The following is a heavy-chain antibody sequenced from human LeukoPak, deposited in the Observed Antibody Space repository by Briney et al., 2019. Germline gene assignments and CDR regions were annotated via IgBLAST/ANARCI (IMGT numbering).Heavy chain of an antibody. Sequence: ASVKVSCKASGGTFSSYAISWVRQAPGQGLEWMGGIIPIFGTANYAQKFQGRVTITADKSTSTAHMELSSLRSEDTAVYYCATDRNDFWSGYYRTYYFDYWGQGTLVTVSS. CDR1: GGTFSSYA. J-gene: IGHJ4*02. CDR3: ATDRNDFWSGYYRTYYFDY. V-gene: IGHV1-69*06. CDR2: IIPIFGTA. D-gene: IGHD3-3*01.